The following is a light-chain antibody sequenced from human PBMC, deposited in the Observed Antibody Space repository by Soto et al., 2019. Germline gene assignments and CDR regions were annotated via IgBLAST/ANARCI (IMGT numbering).Light chain of an antibody. V-gene: IGLV1-40*01. Sequence: QSVLTQPPSVSGAPGQRVTISCTGGSSNIGAGYDVNWYQQFPGTVPRLLIYGSTNRPSGVPDRFSGSKSGTSASLAITGLLAEDEAHYHCQSYDTSLSGARVFGTGTKLTVL. CDR1: SSNIGAGYD. J-gene: IGLJ1*01. CDR2: GST. CDR3: QSYDTSLSGARV.